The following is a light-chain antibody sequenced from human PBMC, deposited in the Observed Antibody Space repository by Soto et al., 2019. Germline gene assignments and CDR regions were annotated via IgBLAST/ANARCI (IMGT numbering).Light chain of an antibody. CDR1: QSVSSN. J-gene: IGKJ4*01. CDR3: QQYNNWPPLT. V-gene: IGKV3-15*01. CDR2: GAS. Sequence: EIVMTQSPATLSVSPGERATLSCRASQSVSSNLAWYQQKPGQAPRLLIYGASTRATGIPARFSGSGSGTEFTRTIRSLQSEDFAVYYCQQYNNWPPLTFGGGTKVELK.